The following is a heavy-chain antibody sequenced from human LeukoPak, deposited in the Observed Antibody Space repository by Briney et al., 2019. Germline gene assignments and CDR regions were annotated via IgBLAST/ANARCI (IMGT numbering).Heavy chain of an antibody. V-gene: IGHV3-23*01. Sequence: PGGSLRLSCAASGFSFSSYAMSWVRQAPGKGLEWVSAISGSGGSTYYADSVKGRFTISRDNSKNTLYLQMNSLRAEDTAVYYCAKESYGVLGNYSDYWGQGTLVTVSS. CDR1: GFSFSSYA. D-gene: IGHD1-26*01. J-gene: IGHJ4*02. CDR3: AKESYGVLGNYSDY. CDR2: ISGSGGST.